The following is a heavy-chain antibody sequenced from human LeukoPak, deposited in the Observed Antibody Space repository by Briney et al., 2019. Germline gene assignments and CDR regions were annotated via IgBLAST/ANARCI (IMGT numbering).Heavy chain of an antibody. Sequence: PSETLSLTCTVSGGSISSGGYYWSWIRQHPGKGLEWIGYIYYSGSTYYNPSLKSRVTISVDTSKNQFSLKLSSVTAADTAVYCCAREEEYYDFWSGSVLSRGAFDIWAKGQWSPSLQ. CDR1: GGSISSGGYY. V-gene: IGHV4-31*03. CDR2: IYYSGST. CDR3: AREEEYYDFWSGSVLSRGAFDI. J-gene: IGHJ3*02. D-gene: IGHD3-3*01.